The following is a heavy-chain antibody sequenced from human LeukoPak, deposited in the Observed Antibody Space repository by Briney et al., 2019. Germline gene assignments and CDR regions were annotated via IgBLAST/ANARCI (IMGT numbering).Heavy chain of an antibody. Sequence: GGSLRLYCAASGFTFSSYAMTWLAQAPGKGLEWVSTFSSTRGSTYYADSVKGRFTISRDNSKNTLYLQMNSLRAEDTAVYYCAKSRSGWYSPFDYWGQGTLVTVSS. CDR2: FSSTRGST. D-gene: IGHD6-19*01. V-gene: IGHV3-23*01. J-gene: IGHJ4*02. CDR3: AKSRSGWYSPFDY. CDR1: GFTFSSYA.